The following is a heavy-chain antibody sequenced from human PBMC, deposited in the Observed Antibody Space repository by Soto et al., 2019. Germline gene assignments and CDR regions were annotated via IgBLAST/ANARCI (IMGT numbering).Heavy chain of an antibody. J-gene: IGHJ4*02. V-gene: IGHV4-4*02. CDR1: GGSISNHNW. CDR2: IYASGST. D-gene: IGHD6-19*01. CDR3: AGEQVAGTVY. Sequence: QVQLQESGPGLVKPSGTLSLTCAVSGGSISNHNWWTWVRQPPGKGLEWIGEIYASGSTSYNPSLKSRVTISVDKSKNQVSLILKSVTAADTAVYSCAGEQVAGTVYWGQGTLVTVSS.